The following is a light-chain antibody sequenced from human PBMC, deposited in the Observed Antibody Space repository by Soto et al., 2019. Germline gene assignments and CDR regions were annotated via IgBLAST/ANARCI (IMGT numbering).Light chain of an antibody. CDR3: QQDGSSPLT. CDR2: RAS. V-gene: IGKV3-20*01. Sequence: EMVLTQSPGTPSLSPGERATLSCRASQSVSSNYLAWYQQKPGQAPKVLIYRASSRATGIPDRFSGSGSGTDFTLTISRLEPEDFAVYYCQQDGSSPLTFGGGTKVDIK. CDR1: QSVSSNY. J-gene: IGKJ4*02.